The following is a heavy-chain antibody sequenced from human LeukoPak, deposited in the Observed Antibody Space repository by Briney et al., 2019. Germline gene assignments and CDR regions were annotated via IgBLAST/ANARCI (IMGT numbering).Heavy chain of an antibody. CDR2: IIPILGRP. Sequence: SVKVSCKASGGTFSSYTISWVRQAPGQGLEWMGRIIPILGRPTYAQKFQGRVTITANKSTRTAYMELSSLRSEDTAVYYCARDESHTRILDYWGQGNLVTVSS. CDR3: ARDESHTRILDY. J-gene: IGHJ4*02. CDR1: GGTFSSYT. D-gene: IGHD2/OR15-2a*01. V-gene: IGHV1-69*08.